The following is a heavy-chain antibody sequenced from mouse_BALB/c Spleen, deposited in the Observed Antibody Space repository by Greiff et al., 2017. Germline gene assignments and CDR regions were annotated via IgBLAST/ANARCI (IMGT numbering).Heavy chain of an antibody. J-gene: IGHJ4*01. Sequence: EVQGVESGGGLVQPGGSRKLSCAASGFTFSSFGMHWVRQAPEKGLEWVAYISSGSSTIYYADTVKGRFTISRDNPKNTLFLQMTSLRSEDTAMYYCARFNLDGDAMDYWGQGTSVTVSS. V-gene: IGHV5-17*02. CDR2: ISSGSSTI. D-gene: IGHD4-1*02. CDR3: ARFNLDGDAMDY. CDR1: GFTFSSFG.